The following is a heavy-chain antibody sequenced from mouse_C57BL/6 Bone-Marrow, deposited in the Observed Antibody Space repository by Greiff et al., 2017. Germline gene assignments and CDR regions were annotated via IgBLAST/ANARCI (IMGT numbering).Heavy chain of an antibody. D-gene: IGHD1-1*02. CDR2: IYPGDGDT. CDR3: AQSPYYYGGYHFDY. Sequence: QVQLQQSGPELVKPGASVKISCKASGYAFSSSWMNWVKQRPGKGLEWIGRIYPGDGDTNYNGKFKGKATLTAAKPSSTAYIQLSRLTSEGSAVYFCAQSPYYYGGYHFDYWGQGTTLTVSS. J-gene: IGHJ2*01. V-gene: IGHV1-82*01. CDR1: GYAFSSSW.